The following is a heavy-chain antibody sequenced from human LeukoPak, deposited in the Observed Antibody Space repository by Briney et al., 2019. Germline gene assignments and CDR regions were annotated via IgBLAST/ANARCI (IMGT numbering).Heavy chain of an antibody. CDR3: ARLESGYFVGFHF. D-gene: IGHD3-3*01. J-gene: IGHJ3*01. CDR2: IYYSGST. CDR1: GGSISSYY. V-gene: IGHV4-59*08. Sequence: SETLSLTCTVSGGSISSYYWSWIRQPPGKGLEWIGYIYYSGSTNYNPSLKSRVTISVDTSKNQFSLKLSSVTAADTAVYYCARLESGYFVGFHFWQQGTMVTVSS.